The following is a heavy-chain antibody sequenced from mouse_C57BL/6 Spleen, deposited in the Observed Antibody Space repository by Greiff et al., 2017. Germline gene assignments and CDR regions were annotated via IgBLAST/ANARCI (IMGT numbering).Heavy chain of an antibody. V-gene: IGHV1-53*01. CDR1: GYTFTSYW. J-gene: IGHJ3*01. D-gene: IGHD2-1*01. Sequence: VQLQQPGTELVKPGASVKLSCKASGYTFTSYWMHWVKQRPGQGLEWIGNINPSNGGTNYNEKFKSKATLTVDKSSSTAYMQLSSLTSEDTAVYYCAKWEIYYGNYVGFAYWGQGTLVTVSA. CDR2: INPSNGGT. CDR3: AKWEIYYGNYVGFAY.